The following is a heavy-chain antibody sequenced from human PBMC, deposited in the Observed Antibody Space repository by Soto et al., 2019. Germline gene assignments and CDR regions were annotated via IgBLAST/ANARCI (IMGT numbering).Heavy chain of an antibody. D-gene: IGHD2-15*01. Sequence: SVKVSCKASGYTFTGYYMHWVRQAPGQGLEWMGWINPNSGGTNYAQKFQGWVTMTRDTSISTAYMELSRLRSDDTAVYYCTRSYCSGNSCYSYDAFDIWGQGTMVTVSS. CDR2: INPNSGGT. J-gene: IGHJ3*02. V-gene: IGHV1-2*04. CDR3: TRSYCSGNSCYSYDAFDI. CDR1: GYTFTGYY.